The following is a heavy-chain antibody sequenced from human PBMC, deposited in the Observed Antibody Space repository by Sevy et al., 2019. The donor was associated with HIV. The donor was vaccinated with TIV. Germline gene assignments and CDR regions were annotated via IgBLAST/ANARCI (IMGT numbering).Heavy chain of an antibody. J-gene: IGHJ4*02. D-gene: IGHD3-3*01. V-gene: IGHV1-69*13. CDR3: ARVTIFGGADY. CDR2: IIPIFGTA. CDR1: GCTFSSYS. Sequence: ASVKVSCKASGCTFSSYSIRWVRQAPGQGLEWMGGIIPIFGTANYAQKFQGRVTITADESTRTAYMELSSLRSEDTAGYYCARVTIFGGADYWGQGTLVTVSS.